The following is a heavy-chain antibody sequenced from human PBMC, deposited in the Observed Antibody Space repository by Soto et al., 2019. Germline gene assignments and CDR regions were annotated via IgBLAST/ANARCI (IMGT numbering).Heavy chain of an antibody. Sequence: SGTLSLTCTVSGGSISSGGYYWSWIRQHPGKGLEWIGYIYYSGSTYYNPSLKSRVTISVDTSKNQFSLKLSSVTAADTAVYYCARDVNDVDTDWFDPWGQGTLVTVSS. CDR2: IYYSGST. J-gene: IGHJ5*02. V-gene: IGHV4-31*03. CDR3: ARDVNDVDTDWFDP. CDR1: GGSISSGGYY. D-gene: IGHD5-18*01.